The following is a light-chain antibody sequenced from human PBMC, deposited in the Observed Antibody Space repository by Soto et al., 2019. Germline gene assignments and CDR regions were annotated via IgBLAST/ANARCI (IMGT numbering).Light chain of an antibody. Sequence: DIQLTQSPSFLSASVGDRVTITCRASQGIRNDLAWYQHKPGTDPDVLIYAASTLQSVIPSKFSGSGSGTEFPLTISSLQPEDLATYYCQQFNSYPVTFGGGTKVEL. CDR3: QQFNSYPVT. J-gene: IGKJ4*01. CDR2: AAS. CDR1: QGIRND. V-gene: IGKV1-9*01.